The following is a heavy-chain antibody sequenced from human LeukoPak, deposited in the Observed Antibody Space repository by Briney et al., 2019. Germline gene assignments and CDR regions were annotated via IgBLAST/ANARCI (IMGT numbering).Heavy chain of an antibody. CDR3: ASVTYSSSWYHVFDY. J-gene: IGHJ4*02. Sequence: GGSLRLSCAASGFTFSSYAMHWVRQAPGKGLEWVAVISYDGSNKYYADSVQSRFTISRDNSKNTLYLQMNSLRIEDTAVYYCASVTYSSSWYHVFDYWGQGTLVTVSS. CDR2: ISYDGSNK. D-gene: IGHD6-13*01. CDR1: GFTFSSYA. V-gene: IGHV3-30-3*01.